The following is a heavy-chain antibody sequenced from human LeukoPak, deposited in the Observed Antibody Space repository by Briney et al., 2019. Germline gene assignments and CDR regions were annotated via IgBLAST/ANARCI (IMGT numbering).Heavy chain of an antibody. CDR2: ISNVGSST. V-gene: IGHV3-74*01. Sequence: AGGSLRLSCAASGFSFSNSWMHWVRQAPGKGLVWVSRISNVGSSTNYADSVKGRFTISRDNAKNTLYLQMNSLRAEDTAVYYCAKDVPTAYFDYWGQGTLVTVSS. CDR3: AKDVPTAYFDY. CDR1: GFSFSNSW. J-gene: IGHJ4*02. D-gene: IGHD2-2*01.